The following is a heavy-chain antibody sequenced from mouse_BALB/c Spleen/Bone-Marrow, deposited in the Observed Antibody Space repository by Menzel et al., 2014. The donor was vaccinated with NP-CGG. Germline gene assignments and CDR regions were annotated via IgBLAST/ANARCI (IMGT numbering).Heavy chain of an antibody. CDR3: ARSGYVGNYPYFDY. CDR1: GYSFTSYY. Sequence: QVQLQQPGPELVKPGASVKISCKASGYSFTSYYIHWVKQRPGQGLEWIGWIFPGSGNTKYNEKFKGKATLTADTSSSTAYMQLSSLTSGDSAVYFCARSGYVGNYPYFDYWGQGTTLTVSS. V-gene: IGHV1-66*01. J-gene: IGHJ2*01. CDR2: IFPGSGNT. D-gene: IGHD2-1*01.